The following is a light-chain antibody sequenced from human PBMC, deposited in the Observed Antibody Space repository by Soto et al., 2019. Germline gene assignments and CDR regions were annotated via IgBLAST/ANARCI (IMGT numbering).Light chain of an antibody. J-gene: IGKJ1*01. Sequence: GDRVTITCRASQSISSWLAWYQQKPGKAPKLLIYDASRLESGVPSRFSASGSGTEFTLTISSLQPDDFATYYCQQYNSYWTFGQGTKVDIK. V-gene: IGKV1-5*01. CDR1: QSISSW. CDR3: QQYNSYWT. CDR2: DAS.